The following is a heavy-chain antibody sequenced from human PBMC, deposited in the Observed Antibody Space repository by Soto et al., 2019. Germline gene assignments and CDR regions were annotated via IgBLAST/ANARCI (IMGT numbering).Heavy chain of an antibody. CDR1: GFSINDSYA. CDR3: ARVYMTMIVVVISAFDI. Sequence: GGSLRLSCSASGFSINDSYAMSWVRQAPGKGLGWVSAISSSGGSTFYADSVKGRFTISRDNAKNSLYLQMNSLRAEDTAVYYCARVYMTMIVVVISAFDIWGQGTMVTVSS. CDR2: ISSSGGST. V-gene: IGHV3-23*01. J-gene: IGHJ3*02. D-gene: IGHD3-22*01.